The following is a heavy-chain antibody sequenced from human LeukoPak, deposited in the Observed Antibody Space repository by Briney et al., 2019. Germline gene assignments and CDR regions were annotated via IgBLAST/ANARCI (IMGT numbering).Heavy chain of an antibody. CDR2: ISAGGST. D-gene: IGHD3-22*01. V-gene: IGHV3-23*01. CDR1: GFMFTSYG. CDR3: AKEALISMTVVELDY. Sequence: GGSLRLSCAASGFMFTSYGLGWVRQAPGKGLEWVSVISAGGSTYYADSVKGRFTISRDISKNTLYLQMKSLRAEDTAVYYCAKEALISMTVVELDYWGQGTLVTVSS. J-gene: IGHJ4*02.